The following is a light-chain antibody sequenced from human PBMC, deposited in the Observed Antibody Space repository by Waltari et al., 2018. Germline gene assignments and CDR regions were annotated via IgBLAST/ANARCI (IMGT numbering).Light chain of an antibody. V-gene: IGKV1-5*03. CDR1: QIISTW. CDR3: QQYSSYSRT. CDR2: KAS. J-gene: IGKJ1*01. Sequence: DIQMTQSPSTLPASVGARVTITCRASQIISTWLAWYQQKPGKAPKLLIYKASSLESGVPSRFSGSGSGTEFTLTISSLQPDDFATYYCQQYSSYSRTFGQGTKVEIK.